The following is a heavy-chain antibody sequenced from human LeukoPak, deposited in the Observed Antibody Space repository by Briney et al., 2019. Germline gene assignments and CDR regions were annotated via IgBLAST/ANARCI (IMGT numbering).Heavy chain of an antibody. CDR1: GFTFSRFA. J-gene: IGHJ4*02. D-gene: IGHD6-19*01. V-gene: IGHV3-23*01. CDR2: ISGSGGGT. Sequence: GGSLRLSCAASGFTFSRFAMSWVRQAPGKGLEWVSAISGSGGGTYYADSVKGRFTISRDNSKNTLHLQMNSLGAEDTAVYYCAKASSGWYVDYWGQGTLVTVSS. CDR3: AKASSGWYVDY.